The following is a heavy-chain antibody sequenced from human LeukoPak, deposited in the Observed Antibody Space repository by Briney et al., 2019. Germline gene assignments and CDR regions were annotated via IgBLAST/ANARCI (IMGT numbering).Heavy chain of an antibody. Sequence: PSETLSLTCAVSGGSISSGGYSWSWIRQPPGKGLEWIGYIYHSGSTYYNPSLKSRVTISVDRSKNQFSLKLSSVTAADTAVYYCARENGYSYGDSTFDYWGQGTLVTVSS. CDR2: IYHSGST. CDR3: ARENGYSYGDSTFDY. V-gene: IGHV4-30-2*01. D-gene: IGHD5-18*01. CDR1: GGSISSGGYS. J-gene: IGHJ4*02.